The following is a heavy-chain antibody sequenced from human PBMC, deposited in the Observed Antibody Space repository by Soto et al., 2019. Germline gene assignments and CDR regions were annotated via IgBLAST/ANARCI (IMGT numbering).Heavy chain of an antibody. V-gene: IGHV4-31*03. CDR1: GGSISGVGYY. CDR3: ARAWTAGAGWAHWFDL. D-gene: IGHD6-13*01. CDR2: IHHSGTT. Sequence: QLQLQESGPGLVEPSQTLSLTCTVSGGSISGVGYYWGWIRQHPGKGLEWIGYIHHSGTTYYNPSLKSRRTISVDPSKAQFSLKLSSVTDADTAVYYCARAWTAGAGWAHWFDLWGQGTLVTVSS. J-gene: IGHJ5*02.